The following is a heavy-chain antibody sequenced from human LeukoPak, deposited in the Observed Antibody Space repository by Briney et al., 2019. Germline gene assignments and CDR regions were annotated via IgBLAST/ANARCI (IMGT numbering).Heavy chain of an antibody. CDR2: IYDSGST. D-gene: IGHD5-24*01. J-gene: IGHJ4*02. V-gene: IGHV4-59*08. CDR3: ARHIDGYIHFDY. CDR1: GGPISSYY. Sequence: PSETLSLTCTVSGGPISSYYWSWIRQPPGKGLEWIGYIYDSGSTNYNPSIKSRVTISVDTSKNQFSLKLSSVTAAHTAVYYCARHIDGYIHFDYWGQGTLVTVSS.